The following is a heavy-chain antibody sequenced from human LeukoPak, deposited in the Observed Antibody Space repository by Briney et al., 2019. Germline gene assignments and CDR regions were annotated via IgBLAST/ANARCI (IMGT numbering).Heavy chain of an antibody. CDR1: GGSISSGDYY. D-gene: IGHD3-10*01. CDR2: IYYSGST. V-gene: IGHV4-30-4*01. Sequence: PSETLSLTCTVSGGSISSGDYYWNWIRQPPGKGLWWIGFIYYSGSTYYNPSLKSRLIISRDTSKNQPSLRLSSVTAADTAVYFCASGVTMVRGALDYWGQGTLVTVSS. CDR3: ASGVTMVRGALDY. J-gene: IGHJ4*02.